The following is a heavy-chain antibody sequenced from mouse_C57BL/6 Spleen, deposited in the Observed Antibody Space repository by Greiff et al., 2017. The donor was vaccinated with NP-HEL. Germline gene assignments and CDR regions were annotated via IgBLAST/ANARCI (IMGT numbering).Heavy chain of an antibody. J-gene: IGHJ4*01. CDR2: ISGGGGNT. Sequence: EVQGVESGGGLVKPGGSLKLSCAASGFTFSSYTMSWVRQTPEKRLEWVATISGGGGNTYYPDSVKGRFTISRDNAKNTLYLQMSSLRSEDTALYYCARQYYYGSNYYAMDYWGQGTSVTVSS. CDR1: GFTFSSYT. CDR3: ARQYYYGSNYYAMDY. D-gene: IGHD1-1*01. V-gene: IGHV5-9*01.